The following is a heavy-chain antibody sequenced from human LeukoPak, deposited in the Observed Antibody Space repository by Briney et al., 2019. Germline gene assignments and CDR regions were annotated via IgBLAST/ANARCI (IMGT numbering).Heavy chain of an antibody. CDR1: GYTSTSYD. J-gene: IGHJ4*02. D-gene: IGHD2-15*01. CDR3: ARARGVAATSYFDY. Sequence: ASVKVSCKASGYTSTSYDINWVRQATGQGLEWMGWMNPNSGNTGYAQKFQGRVTMTRNTSISTAYMELSGLRSEDTAVYYCARARGVAATSYFDYWGQGTLVTVSS. V-gene: IGHV1-8*01. CDR2: MNPNSGNT.